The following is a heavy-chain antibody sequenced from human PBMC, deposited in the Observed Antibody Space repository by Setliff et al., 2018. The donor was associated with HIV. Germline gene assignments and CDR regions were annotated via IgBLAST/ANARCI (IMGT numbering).Heavy chain of an antibody. J-gene: IGHJ6*03. D-gene: IGHD3-10*01. CDR1: GGTFSSYA. Sequence: WASVKVSCKASGGTFSSYAISWVRQAPGQGLEWMGGIIPIFGTSNYPQKFQGRVTITADESTSTAYMELSSLRSEDTAVYYCAREGVSLWFGELPSSYYMDVWGKGTTVTVSS. CDR2: IIPIFGTS. CDR3: AREGVSLWFGELPSSYYMDV. V-gene: IGHV1-69*13.